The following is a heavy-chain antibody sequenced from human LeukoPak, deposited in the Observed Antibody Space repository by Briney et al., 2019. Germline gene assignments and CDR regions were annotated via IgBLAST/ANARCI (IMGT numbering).Heavy chain of an antibody. D-gene: IGHD6-19*01. Sequence: ASVKVSCKASGYTFTSYAMNWVRQAPGQGLEWMGWINTNTGNPTYAQGFTGRFVFSLDTSVSTAYLQISSLKAEDTAVYHCARAAGAQWLVRMGHDAFDIWGQGTMVTVSS. J-gene: IGHJ3*02. CDR1: GYTFTSYA. V-gene: IGHV7-4-1*02. CDR3: ARAAGAQWLVRMGHDAFDI. CDR2: INTNTGNP.